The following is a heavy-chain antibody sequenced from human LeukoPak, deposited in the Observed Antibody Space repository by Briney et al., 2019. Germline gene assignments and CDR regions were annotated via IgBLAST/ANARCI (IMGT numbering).Heavy chain of an antibody. CDR3: ARDQFIYRSSTSCYENWFDP. CDR2: ISAYNGNT. CDR1: GYTFTSYG. D-gene: IGHD2-2*01. J-gene: IGHJ5*02. Sequence: GASVKVSCKASGYTFTSYGISWVRQAPGQGLEWMGWISAYNGNTNYAQKLQGRVTMTTDTSTSTAYMELRSLRSDDTAVYYCARDQFIYRSSTSCYENWFDPWGQGTLVTVSS. V-gene: IGHV1-18*04.